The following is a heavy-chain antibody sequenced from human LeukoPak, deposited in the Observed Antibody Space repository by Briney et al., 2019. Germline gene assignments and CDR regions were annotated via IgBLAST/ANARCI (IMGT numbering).Heavy chain of an antibody. V-gene: IGHV3-21*01. CDR1: GFTFSSYS. CDR3: ARSARLMKGVVEVTALDD. Sequence: GGSLRLSCAASGFTFSSYSMNWVRQAPGKGLEWVSSISSSSSYIYYADSVKGRFTIARDNAKNSVYLEMNSLRADDTAVYYCARSARLMKGVVEVTALDDWGQGTLVTVSS. D-gene: IGHD3-3*01. CDR2: ISSSSSYI. J-gene: IGHJ4*02.